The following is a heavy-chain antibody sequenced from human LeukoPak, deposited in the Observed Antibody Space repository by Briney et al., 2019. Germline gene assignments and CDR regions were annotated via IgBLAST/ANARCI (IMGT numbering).Heavy chain of an antibody. J-gene: IGHJ4*02. V-gene: IGHV3-15*01. CDR3: TTDGGSSGWY. CDR1: GFTFSDAW. Sequence: AGGSLRLSCAASGFTFSDAWMTWVRQTPGKGLEWVGRIKQIRNGGTTDYAAPVKGRFTMSRDDSISTLYLQMNSLKTEDTAVYYCTTDGGSSGWYWGQGTLVTVSS. D-gene: IGHD6-19*01. CDR2: IKQIRNGGTT.